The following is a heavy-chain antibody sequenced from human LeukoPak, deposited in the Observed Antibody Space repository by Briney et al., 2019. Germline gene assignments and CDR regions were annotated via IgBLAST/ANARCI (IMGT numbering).Heavy chain of an antibody. V-gene: IGHV3-30*18. J-gene: IGHJ6*02. D-gene: IGHD3-22*01. CDR3: AKDSSDYYYYGMDV. CDR2: ISYDGSNK. Sequence: PGGSLRLSCAASGFTFSSYGMHWVRQAPGKGLEWVPVISYDGSNKYYADSVKGRFTISRDNSKNTLYLQMNSLRAEDTAVYYCAKDSSDYYYYGMDVWGQGTTVTVSS. CDR1: GFTFSSYG.